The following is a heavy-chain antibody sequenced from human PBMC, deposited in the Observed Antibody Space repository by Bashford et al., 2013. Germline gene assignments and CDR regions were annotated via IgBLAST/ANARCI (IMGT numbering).Heavy chain of an antibody. Sequence: SSETLSLTCAVYGGSFSGYYWSWIRQPPRKGLEWIGEINHSGSTNYNPSLKSRVTISVDTSKNQFSLKLSSVTAADTAVYYCARGHNYDFWSGYYGGEIDYWGQGTLVTVSS. V-gene: IGHV4-34*01. CDR2: INHSGST. CDR3: ARGHNYDFWSGYYGGEIDY. CDR1: GGSFSGYY. D-gene: IGHD3-3*01. J-gene: IGHJ4*02.